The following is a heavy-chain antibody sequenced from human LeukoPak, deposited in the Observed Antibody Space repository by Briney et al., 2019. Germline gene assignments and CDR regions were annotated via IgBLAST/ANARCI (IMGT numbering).Heavy chain of an antibody. CDR2: ISGSGGST. Sequence: PGGSLRLSCAASGFTFSDYYMSWIRQAPGKGLEWVSAISGSGGSTYYADSVKGRFTISRDNSKNTLYLQMNSLRAEDTAVYYCATKRLGYCSSTSCYTDYWGQGTLVTVSS. D-gene: IGHD2-2*02. V-gene: IGHV3-23*01. CDR1: GFTFSDYY. CDR3: ATKRLGYCSSTSCYTDY. J-gene: IGHJ4*02.